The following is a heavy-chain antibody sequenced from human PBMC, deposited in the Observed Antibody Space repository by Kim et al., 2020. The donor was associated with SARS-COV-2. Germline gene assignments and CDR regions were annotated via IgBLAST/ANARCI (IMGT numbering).Heavy chain of an antibody. Sequence: AAALKGRFTISRDTAKNSLYLQMNSLRAEDTALYYCAKGKQQLVLGADDHWGQGTLVTVSS. D-gene: IGHD6-13*01. J-gene: IGHJ4*02. CDR3: AKGKQQLVLGADDH. V-gene: IGHV3-9*01.